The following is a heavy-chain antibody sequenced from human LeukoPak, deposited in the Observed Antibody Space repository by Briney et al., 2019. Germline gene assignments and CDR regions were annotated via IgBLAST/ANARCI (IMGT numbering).Heavy chain of an antibody. Sequence: GGSLTLSCAASGFTFSSYGMHWVRQAPGKGLEWVAFIRYDGSNKYYADSVKGRFTISRDNSKNTLYLQMNSLRAEDTAVYYCAKVDSSSLLWYFDYWGQGTLVTVSS. V-gene: IGHV3-30*02. CDR1: GFTFSSYG. D-gene: IGHD3-22*01. CDR3: AKVDSSSLLWYFDY. J-gene: IGHJ4*02. CDR2: IRYDGSNK.